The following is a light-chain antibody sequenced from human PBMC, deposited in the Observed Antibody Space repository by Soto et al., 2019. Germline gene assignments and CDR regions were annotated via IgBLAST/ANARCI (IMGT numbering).Light chain of an antibody. CDR1: ALPKQY. CDR3: QSADSSGTYVV. J-gene: IGLJ2*01. Sequence: SSELTQPPSVSVSPGQTARITCSGDALPKQYAYWYRQKPGQAPVLMIYKDSERPSGIPERFSGSSSGTTVTLTISGVQAEDEADYYCQSADSSGTYVVFGGGTKLTVL. V-gene: IGLV3-25*03. CDR2: KDS.